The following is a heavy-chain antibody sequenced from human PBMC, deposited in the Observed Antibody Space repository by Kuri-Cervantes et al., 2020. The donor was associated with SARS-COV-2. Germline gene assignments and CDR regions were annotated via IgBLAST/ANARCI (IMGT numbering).Heavy chain of an antibody. CDR3: ATDPRAFGVVFAFDY. J-gene: IGHJ4*02. Sequence: GESLKISCAASGFAFGSYWMTWVRQAPGKGLEWVANIKQDGSEKYYVDSVKGRFTIARDNSKNTLYLQMNSLRSEDTAVYYCATDPRAFGVVFAFDYWGQGTLVTVSS. CDR2: IKQDGSEK. CDR1: GFAFGSYW. V-gene: IGHV3-7*03. D-gene: IGHD3-3*01.